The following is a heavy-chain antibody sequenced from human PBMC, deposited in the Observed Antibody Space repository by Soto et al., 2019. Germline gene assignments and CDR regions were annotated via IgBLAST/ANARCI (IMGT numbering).Heavy chain of an antibody. CDR2: INPNGGVT. CDR1: GDSFNDYY. V-gene: IGHV1-2*04. D-gene: IGHD5-12*01. Sequence: QVQLVQSGAEVRKPGASVTVSCRSSGDSFNDYYIHWVRQAPGQGFEWMGWINPNGGVTKYAQKFQGWVSMTRDTPTRTVKMQLRRLRSAETAVYYWAGESGGATATLDYYYFYMDVWGTGTTVTVSS. J-gene: IGHJ6*03. CDR3: AGESGGATATLDYYYFYMDV.